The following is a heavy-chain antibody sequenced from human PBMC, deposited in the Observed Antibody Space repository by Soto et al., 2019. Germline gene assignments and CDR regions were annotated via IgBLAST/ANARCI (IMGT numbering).Heavy chain of an antibody. CDR1: GGTFSSYA. V-gene: IGHV1-69*06. Sequence: ASVKVSCKASGGTFSSYAISWVRQAPGQGLEWMGGIIPIFGTANYAQKFQGRVTITADKSTSTAYMELSSLGSEDTAVYYCARDREEVQWLAYYRGQGTLVTVSS. CDR3: ARDREEVQWLAYY. J-gene: IGHJ4*02. D-gene: IGHD6-19*01. CDR2: IIPIFGTA.